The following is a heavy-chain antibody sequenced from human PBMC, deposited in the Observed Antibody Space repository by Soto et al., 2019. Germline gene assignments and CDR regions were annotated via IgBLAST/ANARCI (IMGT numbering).Heavy chain of an antibody. Sequence: GASVKVSCKVSGYNLTELSMHWVRQAPGKGLEWMGGFDPEDGETIYAQKFQGRVTMTEDTSTDTAYMELSSLRSEDTAVYYCATLSNDFWSGPNNWFDPWGQGTLVTVSS. D-gene: IGHD3-3*01. CDR1: GYNLTELS. J-gene: IGHJ5*02. CDR3: ATLSNDFWSGPNNWFDP. V-gene: IGHV1-24*01. CDR2: FDPEDGET.